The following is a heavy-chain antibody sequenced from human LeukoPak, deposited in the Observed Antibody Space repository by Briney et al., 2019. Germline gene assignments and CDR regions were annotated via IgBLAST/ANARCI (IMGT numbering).Heavy chain of an antibody. CDR3: ARDANDFWSGYYMENWFDP. CDR2: INHSGST. Sequence: SETLSLTCAVYGGSFSGYYWSWIRQPPGKGLEWIGEINHSGSTNYNPSLKSRVTISVGMSKNQFSLKLSSVTAADTAVYYCARDANDFWSGYYMENWFDPWGQGTLVTVSS. CDR1: GGSFSGYY. D-gene: IGHD3-3*01. V-gene: IGHV4-34*01. J-gene: IGHJ5*02.